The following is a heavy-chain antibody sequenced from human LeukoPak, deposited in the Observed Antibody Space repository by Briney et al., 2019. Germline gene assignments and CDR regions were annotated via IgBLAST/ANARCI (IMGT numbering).Heavy chain of an antibody. J-gene: IGHJ4*02. Sequence: GGSLRLSCAVSGFTFTYYSMNWVRHAPGRGLEWVAHISSASNNIYYADSVKGRFTISRDNAKNSLYLQMNSLRAEDTAVYYCARGGNWYSSGWSFDYWGQGTLVTVSS. CDR2: ISSASNNI. CDR3: ARGGNWYSSGWSFDY. V-gene: IGHV3-48*04. CDR1: GFTFTYYS. D-gene: IGHD6-19*01.